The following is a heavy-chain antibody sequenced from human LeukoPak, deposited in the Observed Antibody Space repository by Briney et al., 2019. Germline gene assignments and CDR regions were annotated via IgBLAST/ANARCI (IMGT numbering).Heavy chain of an antibody. CDR2: IKSKTDGGTT. D-gene: IGHD1-26*01. CDR3: TRIIKSGSFDY. V-gene: IGHV3-15*01. CDR1: GFTFSNAC. Sequence: GGSLRLTCAASGFTFSNACMNWVRQAPGKGLEWVGRIKSKTDGGTTDYAAPVKGRFTISRDDSTNTLFLQMNSLKTEDTALYYCTRIIKSGSFDYWGQGTLVTVSS. J-gene: IGHJ4*02.